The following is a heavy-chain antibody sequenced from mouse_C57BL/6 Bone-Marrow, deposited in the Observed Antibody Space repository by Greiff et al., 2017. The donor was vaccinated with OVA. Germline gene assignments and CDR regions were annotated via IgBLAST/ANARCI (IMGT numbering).Heavy chain of an antibody. CDR3: ARRGLRRGPYYAMDY. Sequence: EVQLQESGGGLVKPGGSLKLSCAASGFTFSDYGMHWVRQAPEKGLEWVAYISSGSSTIYYADTVKGRFTISRDNAKNTLFLQMTSLRSEDTAMYYCARRGLRRGPYYAMDYWGQGTSVTVSS. J-gene: IGHJ4*01. D-gene: IGHD2-4*01. CDR1: GFTFSDYG. V-gene: IGHV5-17*01. CDR2: ISSGSSTI.